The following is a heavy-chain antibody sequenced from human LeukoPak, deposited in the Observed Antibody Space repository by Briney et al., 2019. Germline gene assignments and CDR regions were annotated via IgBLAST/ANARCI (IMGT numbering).Heavy chain of an antibody. D-gene: IGHD3-9*01. V-gene: IGHV3-72*01. Sequence: GSLRLSCAASGFPFSDHYIDWVRQAPGKGLEWVGRTRNKARSYTTDYAASVKGRFTISRDDSKKPVYLQMNSLKTEDTAVYYCARTYYDILTSIRDFDYWGQGTLVTVSS. CDR3: ARTYYDILTSIRDFDY. CDR1: GFPFSDHY. CDR2: TRNKARSYTT. J-gene: IGHJ4*02.